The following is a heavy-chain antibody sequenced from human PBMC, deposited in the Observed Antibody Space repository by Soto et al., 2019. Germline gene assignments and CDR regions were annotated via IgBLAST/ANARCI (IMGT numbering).Heavy chain of an antibody. V-gene: IGHV3-23*01. Sequence: EVQLLESGGGLVQPGGSLRLSCAASGFTFSNYALTWVRQIPGKGLEWVSSVSFSGNSPYYADSVKGRFTISRDNSKDTLYLQLTALGAGDTAVYYCAKRPESGGDGGTYNVDYWGQGTLVNVSS. CDR2: VSFSGNSP. J-gene: IGHJ4*02. CDR1: GFTFSNYA. D-gene: IGHD2-21*01. CDR3: AKRPESGGDGGTYNVDY.